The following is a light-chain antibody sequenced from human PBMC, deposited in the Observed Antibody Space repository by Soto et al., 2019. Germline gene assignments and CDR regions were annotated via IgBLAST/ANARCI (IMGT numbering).Light chain of an antibody. CDR2: DAS. V-gene: IGKV3-11*01. CDR3: HQRSTWPFT. CDR1: QSISSD. Sequence: EIVLTQSPATLSLSPGERATLSCRASQSISSDLAWYQQKPDQAPRLLIYDASNRATGIPARFSGSGSGTDFTLTISSLEPEDCAVYYCHQRSTWPFTFGPGTKVDIK. J-gene: IGKJ3*01.